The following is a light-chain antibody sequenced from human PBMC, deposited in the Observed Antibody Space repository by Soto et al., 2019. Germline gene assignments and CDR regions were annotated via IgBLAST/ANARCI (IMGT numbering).Light chain of an antibody. Sequence: DIQMTQSPSSVSASVGDRVTITCRASQDITTWLAWYQQKPGVAPRLLMSGASNLQSEVPSRFSGSGSGTHFTLTISSLQPEDFATYYCQQTSSFPFSFGSGTRLEIK. CDR3: QQTSSFPFS. J-gene: IGKJ2*01. CDR2: GAS. CDR1: QDITTW. V-gene: IGKV1-12*01.